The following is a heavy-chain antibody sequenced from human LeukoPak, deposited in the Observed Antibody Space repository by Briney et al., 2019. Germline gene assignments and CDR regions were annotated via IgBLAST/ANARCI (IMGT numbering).Heavy chain of an antibody. CDR1: GFTFSSYA. V-gene: IGHV3-7*01. J-gene: IGHJ4*02. CDR3: VRDRVYCSGGTCYALWDY. D-gene: IGHD2-15*01. CDR2: IKEDGGEK. Sequence: GGSLRLSCAASGFTFSSYAMTWVRQAPGKGLEWVAHIKEDGGEKYHVDPVKGRFTISRDNAKNSLYLQMNSLRAEDTAMYYCVRDRVYCSGGTCYALWDYWGQGTLVTVSS.